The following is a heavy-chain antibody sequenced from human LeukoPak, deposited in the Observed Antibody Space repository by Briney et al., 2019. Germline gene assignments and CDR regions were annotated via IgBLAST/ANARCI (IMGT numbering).Heavy chain of an antibody. V-gene: IGHV3-30*03. D-gene: IGHD6-19*01. CDR2: ISYDGSNK. CDR3: ARDLYSSGWYGGDY. J-gene: IGHJ4*02. CDR1: GFTFSSYS. Sequence: GGSLRLSCAASGFTFSSYSMNWVRQAPGKGLEWVAVISYDGSNKYYADSVKGRFTISRDNSKNTLYLQMNSLRAEDTAVYYCARDLYSSGWYGGDYWGQGTLVTVSS.